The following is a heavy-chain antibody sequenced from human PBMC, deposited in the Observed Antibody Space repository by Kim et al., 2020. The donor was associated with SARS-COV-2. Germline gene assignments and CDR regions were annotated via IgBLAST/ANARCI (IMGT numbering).Heavy chain of an antibody. V-gene: IGHV1-69*13. J-gene: IGHJ5*02. CDR2: IIPIFGTA. CDR3: ARAGEGLGWFDP. Sequence: SVKVSCKASGGTFSSYAISWVRQAPGQGLEWMGGIIPIFGTANYAQKFQGRVTITADESTSTAYMELSSLRSEDTAVYYCARAGEGLGWFDPWGQGTLVTVSS. CDR1: GGTFSSYA. D-gene: IGHD5-12*01.